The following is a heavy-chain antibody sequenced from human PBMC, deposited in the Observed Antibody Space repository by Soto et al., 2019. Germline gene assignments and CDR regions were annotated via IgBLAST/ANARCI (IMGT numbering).Heavy chain of an antibody. J-gene: IGHJ5*02. D-gene: IGHD2-2*01. CDR1: GGSISSGGYD. CDR2: IYYSGST. CDR3: ARASYCSSTSCYGDNWFDP. Sequence: SETLSLSCTVSGGSISSGGYDWSRIRQHQGEGLEWIGYIYYSGSTYYNPSLKSRVTISVDTSKNQFSLKLSSVTAADTAVYYCARASYCSSTSCYGDNWFDPWGQGTLVTVSS. V-gene: IGHV4-31*03.